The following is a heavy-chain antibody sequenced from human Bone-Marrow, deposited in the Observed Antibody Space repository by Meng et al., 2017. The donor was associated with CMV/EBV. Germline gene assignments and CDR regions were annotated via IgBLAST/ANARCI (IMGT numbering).Heavy chain of an antibody. J-gene: IGHJ6*02. D-gene: IGHD3-16*01. CDR1: GFTFSSYE. V-gene: IGHV3-48*03. Sequence: GESLKISCAASGFTFSSYELNWVRQAPEKGLEWVSYISSSGNPKYYADSVKGRFTISRDNAKNSLYLQMNSLRAEDTAVYYCARPFGQSVGYYGMDVWGQGTTVTVSS. CDR3: ARPFGQSVGYYGMDV. CDR2: ISSSGNPK.